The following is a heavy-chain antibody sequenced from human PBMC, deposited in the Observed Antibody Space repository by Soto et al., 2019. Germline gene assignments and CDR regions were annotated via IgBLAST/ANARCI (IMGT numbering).Heavy chain of an antibody. CDR1: GFTFSSYS. CDR3: ARAPMTTVTPEFDP. CDR2: ISSSSSYI. Sequence: VGSLRLSCAASGFTFSSYSMNWVRQAPGKGLEWVSSISSSSSYIYYADSVKGRFTISRDNAKNSLYLQMNSLRAEDTAVYYCARAPMTTVTPEFDPWGQGTLVTVSS. J-gene: IGHJ5*02. V-gene: IGHV3-21*01. D-gene: IGHD4-17*01.